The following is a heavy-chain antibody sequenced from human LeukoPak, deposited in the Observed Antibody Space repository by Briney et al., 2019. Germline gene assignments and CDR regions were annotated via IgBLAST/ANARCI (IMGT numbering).Heavy chain of an antibody. CDR2: ISGSGGST. Sequence: GGTLRLSCAASGFTFSSYAMSWVRQAPGKGLEWVSAISGSGGSTYYADSVKGRFTISRDNSKNTLYLQMNSLRAEDTAVYYCAKDHYARNSGYYFDYWGQGTLVTVSS. V-gene: IGHV3-23*01. D-gene: IGHD1-26*01. CDR1: GFTFSSYA. J-gene: IGHJ4*02. CDR3: AKDHYARNSGYYFDY.